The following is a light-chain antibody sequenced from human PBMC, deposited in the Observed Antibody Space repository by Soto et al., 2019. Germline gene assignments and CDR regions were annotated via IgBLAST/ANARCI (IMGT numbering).Light chain of an antibody. Sequence: EIVLTQSPGTLSMSPGERATLSCRASQSISSTYLAWHQQKPGQAPRLLIYGVSSRATGIPDGFSGSGSGTDFSLTISRLEPEDFAVYYCLQYGNLPYSFGQGTKVDIK. CDR1: QSISSTY. CDR2: GVS. V-gene: IGKV3-20*01. J-gene: IGKJ2*03. CDR3: LQYGNLPYS.